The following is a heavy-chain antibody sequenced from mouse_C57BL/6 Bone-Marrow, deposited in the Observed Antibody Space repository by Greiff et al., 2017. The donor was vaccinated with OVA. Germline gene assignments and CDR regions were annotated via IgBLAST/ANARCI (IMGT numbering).Heavy chain of an antibody. CDR3: ARDYYRYFDY. D-gene: IGHD1-1*01. Sequence: EVQRVESGGGLVKPGGSLKLSCAASGFTFSSYAMSWVRQTPEKRLEWVATISDGGSYTYYTDNVKGRFTISRDNSKNNLYLQISHLKSEDTAMYYCARDYYRYFDYWGQGTTLTVSS. J-gene: IGHJ2*01. V-gene: IGHV5-4*01. CDR1: GFTFSSYA. CDR2: ISDGGSYT.